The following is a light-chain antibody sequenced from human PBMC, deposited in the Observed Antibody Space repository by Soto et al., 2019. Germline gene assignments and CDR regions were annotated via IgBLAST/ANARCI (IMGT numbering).Light chain of an antibody. V-gene: IGLV2-23*01. CDR1: TSDVGSYSL. J-gene: IGLJ1*01. CDR2: VGT. CDR3: CSYAGSATYV. Sequence: QSVLTQPASVSGSPGQSITISCTGTTSDVGSYSLVSWYQQHPGKAPKLMIYVGTKRPSGVSNRFSGSKSGNTASLTISGLQAEDEADYYCCSYAGSATYVFGTGTKLTVL.